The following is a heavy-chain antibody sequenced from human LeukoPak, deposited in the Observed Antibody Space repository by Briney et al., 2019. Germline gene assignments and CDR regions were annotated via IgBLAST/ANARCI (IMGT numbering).Heavy chain of an antibody. CDR1: GGSFSGYY. Sequence: PSETLSLTCAVYGGSFSGYYWSWIRQPPGKGLEWIGYIYYSGSTNYNPSLKSRVTISVDTSKNQFSLKLSSVTAADTAVYYCAREDYDSSNFDYWGQGTLVTVSS. V-gene: IGHV4-59*01. CDR3: AREDYDSSNFDY. CDR2: IYYSGST. J-gene: IGHJ4*02. D-gene: IGHD3-3*01.